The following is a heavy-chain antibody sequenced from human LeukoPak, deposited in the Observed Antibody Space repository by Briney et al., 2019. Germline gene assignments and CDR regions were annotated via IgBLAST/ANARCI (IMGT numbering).Heavy chain of an antibody. D-gene: IGHD4-17*01. CDR3: AKGVTTVRIYYHGMDV. J-gene: IGHJ6*02. Sequence: PGGSLRLSCVASGFTFSSCAMSWVRQAPGKGLEWVSLISGSGGSRYYADAVKGRFTISRDNAKNTLWLQMNSLRAEDTAVYYCAKGVTTVRIYYHGMDVWGQGTTVTVSS. V-gene: IGHV3-23*01. CDR1: GFTFSSCA. CDR2: ISGSGGSR.